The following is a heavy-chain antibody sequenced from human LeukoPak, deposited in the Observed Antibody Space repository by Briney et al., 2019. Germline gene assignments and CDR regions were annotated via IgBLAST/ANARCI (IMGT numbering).Heavy chain of an antibody. D-gene: IGHD3-10*01. Sequence: GASVKVSCKASGYTFTSHCMHWVRQAPGQGLEWMGIMNPSGGSTNYAQKFQGRVTMTRDMSTSTVYMELSSLRSEDTAVYYCARGGYGSGSLWGQGTLVTVSS. V-gene: IGHV1-46*01. J-gene: IGHJ4*02. CDR1: GYTFTSHC. CDR3: ARGGYGSGSL. CDR2: MNPSGGST.